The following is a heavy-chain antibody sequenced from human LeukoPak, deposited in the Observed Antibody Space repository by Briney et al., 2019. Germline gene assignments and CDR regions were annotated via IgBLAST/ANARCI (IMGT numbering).Heavy chain of an antibody. CDR1: GYTFTSYA. Sequence: ASVKVSCKASGYTFTSYAMNWVRQAPGQGLEWMGWINTNTGNPTYAQGFTGRFVFSLDTSVSTAYLQISSLKAEDTAVYYCAGDEPYSGYDRLGYWGQGTLVTVSS. CDR3: AGDEPYSGYDRLGY. D-gene: IGHD5-12*01. V-gene: IGHV7-4-1*02. J-gene: IGHJ4*02. CDR2: INTNTGNP.